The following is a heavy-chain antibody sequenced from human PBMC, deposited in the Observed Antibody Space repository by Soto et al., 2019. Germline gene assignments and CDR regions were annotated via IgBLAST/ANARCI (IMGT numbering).Heavy chain of an antibody. Sequence: GGSLRLSCAASGFTFRSHDMHWVRQTTGKGLEWVSTIGSAGDTYYAGSVKGRFTISRENAKNSFYLQMNSLSAGDTAVYYCGRGEGSYYYMDVWGKGTTVTVSS. J-gene: IGHJ6*03. CDR3: GRGEGSYYYMDV. D-gene: IGHD6-19*01. V-gene: IGHV3-13*01. CDR1: GFTFRSHD. CDR2: IGSAGDT.